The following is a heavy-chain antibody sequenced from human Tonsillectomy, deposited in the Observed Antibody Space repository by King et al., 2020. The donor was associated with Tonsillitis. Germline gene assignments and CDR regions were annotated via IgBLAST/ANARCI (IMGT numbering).Heavy chain of an antibody. CDR2: IFAGFNPP. CDR1: GYTFSNYA. J-gene: IGHJ4*02. CDR3: AKPTGSGGRYYFDY. D-gene: IGHD3-9*01. V-gene: IGHV3-23*04. Sequence: VQLVESGGGLVQPGGSLRLSFAASGYTFSNYALPWFRKAPGRGRGWAAVIFAGFNPPYYADSVKGRFAISRDNSKNTLYLQMTTLRAEDTAVYYCAKPTGSGGRYYFDYWGQGTLVTVSS.